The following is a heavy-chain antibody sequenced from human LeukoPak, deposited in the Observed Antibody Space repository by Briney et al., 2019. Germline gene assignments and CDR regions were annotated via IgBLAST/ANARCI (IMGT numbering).Heavy chain of an antibody. V-gene: IGHV3-21*01. J-gene: IGHJ4*02. CDR2: ISSGSRYI. CDR3: ARDYGSGWHDFDY. CDR1: GFTFSNYG. Sequence: GGSLRLSCAASGFTFSNYGLNWVRQAPGKGLEWVSSISSGSRYIYYADSVKGRFTISRDNTRNSLYLQMNSLRGEDTAVYYCARDYGSGWHDFDYWGQGTLVTVSS. D-gene: IGHD6-19*01.